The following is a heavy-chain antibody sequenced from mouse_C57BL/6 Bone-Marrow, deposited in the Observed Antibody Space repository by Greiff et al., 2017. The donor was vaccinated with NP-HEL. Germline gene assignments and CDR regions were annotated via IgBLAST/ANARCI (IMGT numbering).Heavy chain of an antibody. CDR2: IDPETGGT. CDR3: TRYGYYYGKYFDY. Sequence: VKLQESGAELVRPGASVTLSCKASGYTFTDYEMHWVKQTPVHGLEWIGAIDPETGGTAYNQTFKGKAILTADKSSSTAYMELRSLTSEDSAVYYCTRYGYYYGKYFDYWGQGTTLTVSS. V-gene: IGHV1-15*01. D-gene: IGHD1-1*01. CDR1: GYTFTDYE. J-gene: IGHJ2*01.